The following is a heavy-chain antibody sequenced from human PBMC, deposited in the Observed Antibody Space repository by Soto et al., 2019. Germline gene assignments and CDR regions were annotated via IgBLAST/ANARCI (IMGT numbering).Heavy chain of an antibody. CDR2: INHSGST. CDR1: GGSFSGYY. V-gene: IGHV4-34*01. J-gene: IGHJ4*02. CDR3: ARDKITGLFDY. Sequence: SSETLSLTCAVYGGSFSGYYWTWIRQPPGTGLEWIEEINHSGSTNYNPSLKSRVTISVDTSKNQFSLKLTSVTAADTAVYYCARDKITGLFDYWGQGNLVTVSS. D-gene: IGHD2-8*02.